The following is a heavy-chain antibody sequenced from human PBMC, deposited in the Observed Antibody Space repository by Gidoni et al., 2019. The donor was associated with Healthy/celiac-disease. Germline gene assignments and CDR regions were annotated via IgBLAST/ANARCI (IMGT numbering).Heavy chain of an antibody. J-gene: IGHJ4*02. CDR1: GFTFRRYW. Sequence: EVQLVESGGGLVQPGGSLRLSCAASGFTFRRYWMSWVRQAPGKGLEWVAKIKQDGSEKYYVDSVKGRFTISRDNAKNSLYLQMNSLRAEDTAVYYCAKTYYDFWSGPTAGDYWGQGTLVTVSS. CDR3: AKTYYDFWSGPTAGDY. CDR2: IKQDGSEK. D-gene: IGHD3-3*01. V-gene: IGHV3-7*03.